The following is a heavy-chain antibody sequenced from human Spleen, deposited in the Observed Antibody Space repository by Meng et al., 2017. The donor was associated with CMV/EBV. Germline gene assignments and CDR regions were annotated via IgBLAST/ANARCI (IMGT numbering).Heavy chain of an antibody. V-gene: IGHV1-2*02. CDR2: INPNSGGT. D-gene: IGHD4-11*01. J-gene: IGHJ6*02. Sequence: ASVKVSCKASGYTFSSYDINWVRQAPGQGLEWMGWINPNSGGTNYAQKFQGRVTMTRDTSISTAYMELSRLRSDDTAVYYCARGPMTTGLNYYYYGMDVWGQGTTVTVSS. CDR3: ARGPMTTGLNYYYYGMDV. CDR1: GYTFSSYD.